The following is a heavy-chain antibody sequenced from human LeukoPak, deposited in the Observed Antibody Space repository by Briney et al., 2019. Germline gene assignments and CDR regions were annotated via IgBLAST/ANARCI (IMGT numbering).Heavy chain of an antibody. V-gene: IGHV3-7*03. Sequence: GGSLRLSCAASGFTFSRYWMSWVRQAPRKGLEWVGNIKQDGSETYYVDSMKGRFTISRDNAKNSLYLQMNSLRAEDTAVYYCARDKGDYDTSGSLFIFGGQGTLVTVSS. CDR3: ARDKGDYDTSGSLFIF. CDR1: GFTFSRYW. J-gene: IGHJ4*02. CDR2: IKQDGSET. D-gene: IGHD3-22*01.